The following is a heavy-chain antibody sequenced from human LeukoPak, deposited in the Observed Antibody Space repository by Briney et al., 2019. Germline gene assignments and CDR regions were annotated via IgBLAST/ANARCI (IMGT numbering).Heavy chain of an antibody. D-gene: IGHD3-3*01. Sequence: SETLSLTCAVYGGSFSGYYWSWIRQPPGKGLEWIGEINHSGSTNYNPSLKSRVTISVDTSKNQFSLKLSSVTAADTAVYYCARGKTYYDFWSGYPPHRYIDYWGQGTLVTVSS. J-gene: IGHJ4*02. CDR3: ARGKTYYDFWSGYPPHRYIDY. CDR2: INHSGST. V-gene: IGHV4-34*01. CDR1: GGSFSGYY.